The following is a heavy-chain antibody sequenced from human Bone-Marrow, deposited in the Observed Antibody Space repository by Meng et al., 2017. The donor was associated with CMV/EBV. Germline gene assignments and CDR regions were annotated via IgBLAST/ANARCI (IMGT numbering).Heavy chain of an antibody. D-gene: IGHD2-2*01. Sequence: GGSLRLSCAASGFTFSSYAMHWVRQAPGKGLEWVAVISYDGSNKYYADSVKGRFTISRDNSKNTLYLQMNSLRAEDTAVYYCARSSHPYYYYYGMDVWGQGTTVTVSS. J-gene: IGHJ6*02. V-gene: IGHV3-30*04. CDR1: GFTFSSYA. CDR2: ISYDGSNK. CDR3: ARSSHPYYYYYGMDV.